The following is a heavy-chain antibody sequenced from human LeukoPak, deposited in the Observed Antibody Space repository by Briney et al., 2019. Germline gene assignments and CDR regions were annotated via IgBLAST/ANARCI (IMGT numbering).Heavy chain of an antibody. J-gene: IGHJ4*02. D-gene: IGHD4-17*01. V-gene: IGHV3-30*03. CDR2: ISYDGSNK. CDR3: ARSFLDDYGAHY. Sequence: GGSLRLSCAASGFTFSSYGMRWVRQAPGKGLEWVAVISYDGSNKYYADSVKGRFTISRDNSKNTLYLQMNSLRAEDTAVYYCARSFLDDYGAHYWGQGTLVTVSS. CDR1: GFTFSSYG.